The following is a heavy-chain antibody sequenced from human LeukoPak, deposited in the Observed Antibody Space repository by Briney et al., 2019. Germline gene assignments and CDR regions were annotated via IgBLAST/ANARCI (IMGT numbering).Heavy chain of an antibody. CDR2: IYYSGST. D-gene: IGHD1-26*01. J-gene: IGHJ6*02. CDR1: GVSISSSSYY. Sequence: SETLSLTCTVSGVSISSSSYYWGWIRQPPGKGLEWIGSIYYSGSTYYNPSLESRVTISVDTSKNQFSLKLSSVTAADTAVYYCAGYSGSYYYYYYYGMDVWGQGTTVTVSS. CDR3: AGYSGSYYYYYYYGMDV. V-gene: IGHV4-39*01.